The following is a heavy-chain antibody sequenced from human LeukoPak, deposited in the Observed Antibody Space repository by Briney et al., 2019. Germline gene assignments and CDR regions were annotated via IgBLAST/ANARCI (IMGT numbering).Heavy chain of an antibody. V-gene: IGHV4-59*08. CDR2: IYYSGST. D-gene: IGHD5-24*01. Sequence: SETLSLTCTVSGGSISSYYWSWVRQPPGKGLEWIGYIYYSGSTNYNPSLKSRVTISVDTSKNQFSLKLSSVTAADTAVYYCARTKDGYNLGWGQGTLVTVS. CDR3: ARTKDGYNLG. CDR1: GGSISSYY. J-gene: IGHJ4*02.